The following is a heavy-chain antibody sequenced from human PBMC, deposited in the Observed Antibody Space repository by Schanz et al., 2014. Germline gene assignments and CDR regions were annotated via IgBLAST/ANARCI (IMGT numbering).Heavy chain of an antibody. CDR2: MSYDGSIK. CDR1: GFTFSSYG. CDR3: ARANRRRKINFDY. J-gene: IGHJ4*02. Sequence: QVQLVESGGGVVQPGRSLRLSCAASGFTFSSYGMHWVRQAPGKGLEWVAAMSYDGSIKYYGDSVKGRFTISRDNSKNSLYLHMNTLRSEDASVYYCARANRRRKINFDYWGRGTLVTDSS. V-gene: IGHV3-30*03.